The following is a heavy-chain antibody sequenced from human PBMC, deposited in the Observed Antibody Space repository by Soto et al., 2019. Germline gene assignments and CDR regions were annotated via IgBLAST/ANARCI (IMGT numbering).Heavy chain of an antibody. CDR3: ARVRGWYPLDY. V-gene: IGHV4-34*01. CDR2: INHSGST. CDR1: GGSFSGYY. D-gene: IGHD6-19*01. J-gene: IGHJ4*02. Sequence: QVQLQQWGAGLLKPSETLSLTCAVYGGSFSGYYWSWIRQPPGKGLEWIGEINHSGSTNYNPSLKSRVTISVDTSKNQFSLKLGSVTAADTAVYYCARVRGWYPLDYWGQGTLVTVSS.